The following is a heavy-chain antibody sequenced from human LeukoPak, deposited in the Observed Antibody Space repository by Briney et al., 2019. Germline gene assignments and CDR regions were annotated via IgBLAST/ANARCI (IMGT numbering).Heavy chain of an antibody. D-gene: IGHD3-3*01. Sequence: ASVKVSCKASGYTFTSCGISWVRQAPGQGLEWMGWISAYNGNTNYAQKLQGRVTMTTDTSTSTAYMELRSLRSDDTAVYYCASMLYDFWSGYYALGYWGQGTLVTVSS. CDR1: GYTFTSCG. CDR2: ISAYNGNT. CDR3: ASMLYDFWSGYYALGY. V-gene: IGHV1-18*01. J-gene: IGHJ4*02.